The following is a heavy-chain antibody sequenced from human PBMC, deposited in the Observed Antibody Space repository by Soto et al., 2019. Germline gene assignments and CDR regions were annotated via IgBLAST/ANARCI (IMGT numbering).Heavy chain of an antibody. CDR2: IHTAKGNT. Sequence: ASLKLYCKASGYTFTNNVIHWLSQTPGQTLEWMGWIHTAKGNTKYSQKFEARVTLTRDTAASTAYMELNSLRSDDTAVYYCARDPIWTYTWNYARLNYLDPWGQGTLVTVSS. CDR3: ARDPIWTYTWNYARLNYLDP. J-gene: IGHJ5*02. CDR1: GYTFTNNV. D-gene: IGHD1-7*01. V-gene: IGHV1-3*04.